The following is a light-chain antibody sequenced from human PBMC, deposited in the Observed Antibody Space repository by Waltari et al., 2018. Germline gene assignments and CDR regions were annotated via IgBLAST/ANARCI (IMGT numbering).Light chain of an antibody. V-gene: IGLV6-57*01. J-gene: IGLJ2*01. CDR3: QSYDSDEGVV. Sequence: NSLLTQPHSVSESPGKTVTISCTCTSDSIARNYVQWYQQRPGSPPTAFIFEDNQRPSGVPDRFSASIDTSSNSASLTVSGLKTEDEALYYCQSYDSDEGVVFGGGTKLTVL. CDR2: EDN. CDR1: SDSIARNY.